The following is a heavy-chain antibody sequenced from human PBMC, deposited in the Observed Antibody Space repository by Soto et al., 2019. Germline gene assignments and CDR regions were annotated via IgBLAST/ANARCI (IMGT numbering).Heavy chain of an antibody. CDR3: TVWGSGNDFGAA. D-gene: IGHD3-10*01. Sequence: EVQLAESGGGLVQPGGSLRLSCAASGFTFSDHYMDWVRQAPGKGLEWVGRSKNKADSYTTEYAASVKGRFTISRDGSKNSLFLKMNSLKTEDTAVYYCTVWGSGNDFGAAWGQGILVTVSS. CDR2: SKNKADSYTT. CDR1: GFTFSDHY. J-gene: IGHJ4*02. V-gene: IGHV3-72*01.